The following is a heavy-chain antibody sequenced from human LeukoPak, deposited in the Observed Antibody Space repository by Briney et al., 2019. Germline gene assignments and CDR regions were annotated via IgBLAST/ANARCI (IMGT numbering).Heavy chain of an antibody. J-gene: IGHJ4*02. CDR2: IDSTSSYI. D-gene: IGHD6-19*01. V-gene: IGHV3-21*01. CDR1: GFTFSDYS. Sequence: GGSLRLSCAASGFTFSDYSMNWVRQAPGKGLEWVSFIDSTSSYIHYGDSVKGRFTISRDNAKNSLHLHMNSLRAEDTAVYYCAEGSSGFAYWGQGTLVTVSS. CDR3: AEGSSGFAY.